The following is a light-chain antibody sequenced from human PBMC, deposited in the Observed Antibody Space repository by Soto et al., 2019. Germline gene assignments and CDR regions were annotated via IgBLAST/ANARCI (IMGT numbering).Light chain of an antibody. Sequence: DIVMTQSPATLSVSPGERTTLSCRASRSVTTSLAWYQQKPGQAPRLLIYGASTRATGIPARFSGSGSGTEFTLTISSLQSEDFATYYCQQSYSTITFGQGTKVDIK. CDR2: GAS. V-gene: IGKV3-15*01. J-gene: IGKJ1*01. CDR1: RSVTTS. CDR3: QQSYSTIT.